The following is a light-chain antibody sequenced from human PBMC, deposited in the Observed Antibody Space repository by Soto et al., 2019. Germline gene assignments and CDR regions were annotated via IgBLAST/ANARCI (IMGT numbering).Light chain of an antibody. CDR3: QQYAHSVLT. J-gene: IGKJ4*01. CDR2: GAS. V-gene: IGKV3-20*01. Sequence: EIVLTQSPGTLSLSPGERATLSCRASQSVTSSYLAWYQQKPGQTPRLLIYGASNRATGIPDRFSGSGSGTDFTLTIIRLEPEDFAVYYCQQYAHSVLTFGGGTKVEIK. CDR1: QSVTSSY.